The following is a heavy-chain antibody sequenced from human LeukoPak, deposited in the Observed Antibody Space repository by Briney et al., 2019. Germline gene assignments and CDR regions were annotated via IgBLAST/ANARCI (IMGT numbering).Heavy chain of an antibody. Sequence: SGTLSLTCGVSGGSITSTNYWSWVRPPPGQGLEWIGEISLSGYTGFNPSLRSRVTMSLDESKNPLSLNLASVTAADTAVYYCSRESGPFSPFGHWGQGILVTVTS. D-gene: IGHD1-26*01. CDR1: GGSITSTNY. V-gene: IGHV4-4*02. CDR3: SRESGPFSPFGH. J-gene: IGHJ4*02. CDR2: ISLSGYT.